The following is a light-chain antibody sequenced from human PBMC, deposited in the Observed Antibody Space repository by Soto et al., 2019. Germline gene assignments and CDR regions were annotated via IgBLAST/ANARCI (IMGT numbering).Light chain of an antibody. CDR3: GAWDSSLSVVL. CDR1: SSNIGSNY. V-gene: IGLV1-51*01. CDR2: DDN. Sequence: QSALTQPPSVSAAPGEKVTISCSGSSSNIGSNYVSWYQQFPRTAPKLLIYDDNKRPSGIPDRFSGSKSGTSATLGITGLQTGDEADYYCGAWDSSLSVVLFGGGTKLTVL. J-gene: IGLJ2*01.